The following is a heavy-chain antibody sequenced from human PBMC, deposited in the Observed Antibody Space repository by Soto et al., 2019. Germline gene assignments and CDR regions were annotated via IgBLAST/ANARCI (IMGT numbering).Heavy chain of an antibody. V-gene: IGHV1-18*01. Sequence: QVQLVQSGAEVKKPGASVKVSCKDSGYTFTSYGISWVRQAPGQGLEWMGWISAYNGNTNYAQKLQGRVTMTTDTSTSTAYMELRSLRSDDTAVYYCVRVSFDFWSGYYTRWFDPWGQGTLVTVSS. J-gene: IGHJ5*02. CDR1: GYTFTSYG. D-gene: IGHD3-3*01. CDR3: VRVSFDFWSGYYTRWFDP. CDR2: ISAYNGNT.